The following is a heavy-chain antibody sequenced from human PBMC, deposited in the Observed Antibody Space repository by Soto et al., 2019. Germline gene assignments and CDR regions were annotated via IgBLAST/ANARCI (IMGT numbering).Heavy chain of an antibody. CDR3: ARDLRIVGVLFDY. CDR1: GFTFSSYA. CDR2: ISYDGSNK. D-gene: IGHD1-26*01. Sequence: QVQLVESGGGVVQPGRSLRLSCAASGFTFSSYAMHWVRQAPGKGLEWVAVISYDGSNKYYADSVKGRFTISRDNSKNTLYLQMNSLRAEDTAVYYCARDLRIVGVLFDYWGQGTLVTVSS. J-gene: IGHJ4*02. V-gene: IGHV3-30-3*01.